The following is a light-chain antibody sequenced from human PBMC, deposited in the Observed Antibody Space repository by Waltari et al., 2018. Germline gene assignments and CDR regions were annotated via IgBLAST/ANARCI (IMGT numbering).Light chain of an antibody. Sequence: QSVLTQPRSVSGSPGQSVTISCTGTNRDVGSDDSVSWYQQNAGKAPKPVIYDAVWRPSGVPYRFSGSKYGATASLTISGLQAEDEADYYCCSYAGNYKFVFGGGTKVTVL. J-gene: IGLJ2*01. V-gene: IGLV2-11*01. CDR3: CSYAGNYKFV. CDR2: DAV. CDR1: NRDVGSDDS.